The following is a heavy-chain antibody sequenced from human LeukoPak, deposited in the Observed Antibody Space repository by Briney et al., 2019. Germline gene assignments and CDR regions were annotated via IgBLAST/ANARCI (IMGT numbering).Heavy chain of an antibody. CDR3: ARVYLERLTAGYFDH. D-gene: IGHD2-8*01. CDR2: ISDDGRHN. Sequence: GGSLRLSCAASGFTFSSYSMNWVRQAPGKGLEWVAVISDDGRHNYYADSVKGRFTISRDNSKSTLYLQMNSLRDDDSAAYFCARVYLERLTAGYFDHWGQGTQVTVSP. CDR1: GFTFSSYS. J-gene: IGHJ4*02. V-gene: IGHV3-30*03.